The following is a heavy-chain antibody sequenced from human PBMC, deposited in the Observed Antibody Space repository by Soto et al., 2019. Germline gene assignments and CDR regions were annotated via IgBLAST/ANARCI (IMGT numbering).Heavy chain of an antibody. CDR2: IYYSGST. V-gene: IGHV4-59*12. CDR1: GGSMSDYF. J-gene: IGHJ6*02. CDR3: ARDFRRMDV. Sequence: PSETLSLTCSVSGGSMSDYFWSWIRQSPGKGLEWIGYIYYSGSTYYNPSLKSRVTISVDTSKNQFSLKLSSVTAADTAVYYCARDFRRMDVWGQGTTVTVSS.